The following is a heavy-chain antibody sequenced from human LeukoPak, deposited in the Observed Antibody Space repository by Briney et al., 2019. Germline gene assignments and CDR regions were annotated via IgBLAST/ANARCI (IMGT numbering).Heavy chain of an antibody. CDR1: GFTFSSAS. J-gene: IGHJ3*02. Sequence: PGGALRLSCPRSGFTFSSASMNSGRHAPGKGLECITDITSSSSNTFYAEAVKGLFTITRDNIKNSLFLQMNSLRVEDTAVYYCARDLHDAFDIWGQGTMVTVSS. CDR2: ITSSSSNT. CDR3: ARDLHDAFDI. V-gene: IGHV3-48*01.